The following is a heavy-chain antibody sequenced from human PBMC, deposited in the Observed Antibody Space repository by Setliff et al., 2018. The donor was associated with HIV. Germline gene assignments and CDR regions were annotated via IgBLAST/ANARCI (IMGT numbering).Heavy chain of an antibody. Sequence: LSLTCSVSNFSIGSGYYWGWIRLPPGERPEWIGSMYYVGSTYYHPSFESRSSISIDTSENTLSLSLTSVTVADTDVYFCARSRWLSNTAYYFDFWGRGKLVTVSS. J-gene: IGHJ4*02. CDR1: NFSIGSGYY. CDR3: ARSRWLSNTAYYFDF. V-gene: IGHV4-38-2*02. CDR2: MYYVGST. D-gene: IGHD3-10*01.